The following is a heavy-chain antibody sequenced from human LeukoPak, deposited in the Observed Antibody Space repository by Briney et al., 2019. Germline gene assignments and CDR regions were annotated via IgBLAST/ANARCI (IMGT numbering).Heavy chain of an antibody. J-gene: IGHJ4*02. CDR2: IYSGGST. D-gene: IGHD3-9*01. V-gene: IGHV3-53*01. CDR3: ARGRYFDWQYYFDY. Sequence: GGSLRLSCAASDFSVTDNYMSWVRQPPGKGLEWVSVIYSGGSTYYADSVKGRFTISRDNSKNTFYLQMNSLRAEDTAVYYCARGRYFDWQYYFDYWGQGTLVTVSS. CDR1: DFSVTDNY.